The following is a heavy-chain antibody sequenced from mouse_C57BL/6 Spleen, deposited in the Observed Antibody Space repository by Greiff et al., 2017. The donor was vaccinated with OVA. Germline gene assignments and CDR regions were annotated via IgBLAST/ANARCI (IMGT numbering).Heavy chain of an antibody. J-gene: IGHJ2*01. D-gene: IGHD2-4*01. CDR1: GYTFTDYY. V-gene: IGHV1-26*01. CDR3: ARKDYDGGAYFDY. CDR2: INPNNGGT. Sequence: EVQLQQSGPELVKPGASVKISCKASGYTFTDYYMNWVKQSHGKSLEWIGDINPNNGGTSYKQKFKGKATLTVDKSSSTAYMELRSLTSEDSAVYYCARKDYDGGAYFDYWGQGTTLTVSS.